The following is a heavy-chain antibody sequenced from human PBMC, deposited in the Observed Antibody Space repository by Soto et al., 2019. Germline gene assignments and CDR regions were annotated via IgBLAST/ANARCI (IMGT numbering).Heavy chain of an antibody. V-gene: IGHV3-21*01. CDR3: ARDTKMLAPLIYMDH. J-gene: IGHJ4*02. D-gene: IGHD3-22*01. CDR1: GFTFNIYS. CDR2: ISSRSSNI. Sequence: PGGSLRLCCAASGFTFNIYSMNWVRQAPGKGLEWVSSISSRSSNIDYADSVKGRFTISRDNANNSLYLQMNNLSADDTAVYYCARDTKMLAPLIYMDHWGRGTLVTVSS.